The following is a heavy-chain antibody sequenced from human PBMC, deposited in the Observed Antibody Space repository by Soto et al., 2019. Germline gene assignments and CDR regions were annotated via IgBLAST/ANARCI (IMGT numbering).Heavy chain of an antibody. CDR2: IFYRGST. Sequence: QVQLQESGPGLVKPSETLSLTCTVSGGSVRSDNYYWNGIRQPPGKGLEWNGYIFYRGSTNYNPSPKSRVTISLDTSKSHVSLKLRAVTAADTAVYYGARVYGVGWYYDIWGRGTLVSVSS. D-gene: IGHD3-10*01. CDR1: GGSVRSDNYY. J-gene: IGHJ2*01. V-gene: IGHV4-61*03. CDR3: ARVYGVGWYYDI.